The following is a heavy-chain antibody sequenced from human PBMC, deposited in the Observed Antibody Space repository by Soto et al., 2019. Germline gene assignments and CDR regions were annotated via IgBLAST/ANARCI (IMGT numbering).Heavy chain of an antibody. D-gene: IGHD2-15*01. Sequence: QVQLVEPGGGVVQPGRSLRLSCAASGFTFSSYGMHWVRQAPGKGLEWVAVISYDGSNKYYADSVKGRFTISRDNSKNTLYLQMNSLRAEDTAVYYCAKGGSPRAVARYFDLWGRGTLVTVSS. J-gene: IGHJ2*01. CDR3: AKGGSPRAVARYFDL. CDR2: ISYDGSNK. V-gene: IGHV3-30*18. CDR1: GFTFSSYG.